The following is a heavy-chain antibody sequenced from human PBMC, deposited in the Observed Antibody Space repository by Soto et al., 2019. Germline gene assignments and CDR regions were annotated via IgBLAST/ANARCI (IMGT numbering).Heavy chain of an antibody. Sequence: QVQLVQSGAEVKKPGASVKVSCKASGYSFITSYHMHWVRQAPGQGLEWMGINNPTGSMTRYSQKFQGRLTMTRDTSTATDYMELSNLTSEDTAVYFCARDTGYDHDAFDIWGQGTRVTVSS. J-gene: IGHJ3*02. V-gene: IGHV1-46*01. D-gene: IGHD5-12*01. CDR2: NNPTGSMT. CDR1: GYSFITSYH. CDR3: ARDTGYDHDAFDI.